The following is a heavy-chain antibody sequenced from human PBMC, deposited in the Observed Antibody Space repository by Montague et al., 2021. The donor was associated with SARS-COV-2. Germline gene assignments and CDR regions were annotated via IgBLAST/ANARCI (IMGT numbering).Heavy chain of an antibody. Sequence: SETLSLTCSLSGGSLSTYYCRWIRQPPGKGLEWIGYIDDSGTTRXNPSLRSRATISLDLSKNQFSLDLNSVTAADTAVYYCARNAYNHYGLDVWGQGTTVTVSS. CDR3: ARNAYNHYGLDV. CDR2: IDDSGTT. J-gene: IGHJ6*02. V-gene: IGHV4-59*08. CDR1: GGSLSTYY.